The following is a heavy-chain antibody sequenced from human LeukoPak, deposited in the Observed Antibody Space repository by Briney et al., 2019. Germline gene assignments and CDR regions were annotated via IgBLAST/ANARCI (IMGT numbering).Heavy chain of an antibody. CDR3: ARPRSVNTYYYGSGSTNWFDP. J-gene: IGHJ5*02. Sequence: PSETLSLTCTVSGGSISSSSYYWGWIRQPPGKGLEWIGSIYYSGSTYYNPSLKRRVTISVDTSKHQFSLKLSSVTAADTAVYYCARPRSVNTYYYGSGSTNWFDPWGQGTLVTVSS. D-gene: IGHD3-10*01. V-gene: IGHV4-39*01. CDR1: GGSISSSSYY. CDR2: IYYSGST.